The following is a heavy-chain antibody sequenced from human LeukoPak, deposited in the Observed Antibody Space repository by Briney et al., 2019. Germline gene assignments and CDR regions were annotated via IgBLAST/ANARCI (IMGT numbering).Heavy chain of an antibody. V-gene: IGHV1-46*01. CDR3: ARGYSSSWYRYYYGMDV. CDR1: GYTFTSYY. J-gene: IGHJ6*02. CDR2: INPSGGST. Sequence: ASVKVSCKASGYTFTSYYMHWVRQAPGQGLEWMGIINPSGGSTSYAQKFQGRVTMTRDTSTSTVYMELSSLRSEDTAVYYCARGYSSSWYRYYYGMDVWGQGTTATVSS. D-gene: IGHD6-13*01.